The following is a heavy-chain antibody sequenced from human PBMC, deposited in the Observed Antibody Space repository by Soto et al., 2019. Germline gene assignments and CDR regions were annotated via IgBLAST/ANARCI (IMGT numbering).Heavy chain of an antibody. Sequence: GASLRRSYRTSGFTFSTYAMTGLRKAPGWGLEWVSGISGSGCTTXXAGSVTGXXPVSRCNSNNTLYLQXNRLRVAETAVYHCAKLRYFDWSAYNWFEYWGPGT. CDR1: GFTFSTYA. CDR3: AKLRYFDWSAYNWFEY. J-gene: IGHJ5*01. D-gene: IGHD3-9*01. V-gene: IGHV3-23*01. CDR2: ISGSGCTT.